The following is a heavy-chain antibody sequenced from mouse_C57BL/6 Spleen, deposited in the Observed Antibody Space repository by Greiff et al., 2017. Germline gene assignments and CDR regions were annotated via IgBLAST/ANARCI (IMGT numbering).Heavy chain of an antibody. CDR1: GYTFTSYW. J-gene: IGHJ3*01. Sequence: QVQLKQPGAELVKPGASVKLSCKASGYTFTSYWMHWVKQRPGQGLEWIGMIHPNSGSTNYNEKFKSKATLTVDKSSSTAYMQLSSLTSEDSAVYYCARDTPPGFAYWGQGTLVTVSA. CDR2: IHPNSGST. V-gene: IGHV1-64*01. CDR3: ARDTPPGFAY.